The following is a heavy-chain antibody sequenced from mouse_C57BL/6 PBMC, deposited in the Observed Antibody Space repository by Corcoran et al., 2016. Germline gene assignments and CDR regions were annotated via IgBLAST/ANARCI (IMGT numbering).Heavy chain of an antibody. J-gene: IGHJ2*01. CDR2: IYWDDDK. Sequence: VTLQESGPGILQSSQTLSLTCSFSGFSLSTSGMGVSWIRQPSGKGLEWLAHIYWDDDKRYNTSLKSRLTISKYTSRNQLFRKITSVDTAGTATYYCARSNYYFVYWGQGTTLTVSS. CDR1: GFSLSTSGMG. CDR3: ARSNYYFVY. D-gene: IGHD1-3*01. V-gene: IGHV8-12*01.